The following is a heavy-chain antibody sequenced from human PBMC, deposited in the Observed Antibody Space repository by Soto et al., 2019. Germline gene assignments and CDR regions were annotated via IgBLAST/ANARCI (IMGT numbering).Heavy chain of an antibody. CDR3: ATSLETVRRDYDAFDI. J-gene: IGHJ3*02. CDR1: GGTFSSYA. D-gene: IGHD5-12*01. Sequence: QVQLVQSGAELKKPGSSVKVSCKASGGTFSSYAISWVRQAPGQGLEWMGGIIPIFGTANYAQKFQGRVTITADESTSTAYMELSSLRSEDTAVYYCATSLETVRRDYDAFDIWGQGTMVTVSS. V-gene: IGHV1-69*01. CDR2: IIPIFGTA.